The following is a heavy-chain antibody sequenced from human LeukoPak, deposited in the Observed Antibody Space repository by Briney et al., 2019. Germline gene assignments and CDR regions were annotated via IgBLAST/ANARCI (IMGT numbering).Heavy chain of an antibody. Sequence: PSETLSLTCTVSGGSISSSSYYWGWIRQPPGKWLGWNRSIYYSGSTYYNPSFKTRATISVDTSKNQLFLKLSSVTPADTAVHYCARLIVAAAFDYWGQGTLVTVSS. V-gene: IGHV4-39*01. CDR1: GGSISSSSYY. CDR3: ARLIVAAAFDY. CDR2: IYYSGST. J-gene: IGHJ4*02. D-gene: IGHD6-13*01.